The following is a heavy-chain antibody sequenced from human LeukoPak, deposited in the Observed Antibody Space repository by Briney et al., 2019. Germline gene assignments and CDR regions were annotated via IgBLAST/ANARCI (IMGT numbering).Heavy chain of an antibody. CDR3: ARGIDSSGYYYPPAHWYFDL. J-gene: IGHJ2*01. D-gene: IGHD3-22*01. Sequence: SETLSLTCTVSGGSTSSYYWSWIRQPPGKGLEWIGYIYYSGSTNYNPSLKSRVTISVDTSKNQFSLKLSSVTAADTAVYYCARGIDSSGYYYPPAHWYFDLWGRGTLVTVSS. CDR2: IYYSGST. CDR1: GGSTSSYY. V-gene: IGHV4-59*01.